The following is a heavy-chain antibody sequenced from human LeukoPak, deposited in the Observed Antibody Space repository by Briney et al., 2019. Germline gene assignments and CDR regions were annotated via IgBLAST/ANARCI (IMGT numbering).Heavy chain of an antibody. Sequence: SETLSLTCIVSGGSISSSNYYWGWIRQPPGKGLGWIVSISYSGTTYYNPSLNSRVTISVDTSKNQFSLRLSSVTVADTAVYYCARHRRGDCSSASCYTDYWGQGTLVTVSS. V-gene: IGHV4-39*01. CDR2: ISYSGTT. J-gene: IGHJ4*02. CDR1: GGSISSSNYY. D-gene: IGHD2-2*02. CDR3: ARHRRGDCSSASCYTDY.